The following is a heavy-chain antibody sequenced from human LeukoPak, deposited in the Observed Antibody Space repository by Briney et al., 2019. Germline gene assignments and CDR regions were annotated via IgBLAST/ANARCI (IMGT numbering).Heavy chain of an antibody. CDR2: IYTSGST. Sequence: SETLSLTCTVSGGSISSYYWSWIRQPAGKGLEWIGRIYTSGSTNYNPSLKSRVTMSVGTSKIQFSLKLSSVTAADTAVYYCARDPEKPARPFGAFDYWGQGTLVTVSS. CDR3: ARDPEKPARPFGAFDY. V-gene: IGHV4-4*07. J-gene: IGHJ4*02. D-gene: IGHD6-6*01. CDR1: GGSISSYY.